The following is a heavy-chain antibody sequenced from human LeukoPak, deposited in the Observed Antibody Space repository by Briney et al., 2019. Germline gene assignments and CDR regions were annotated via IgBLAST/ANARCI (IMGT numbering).Heavy chain of an antibody. Sequence: PSETLSLTCTVSGGSISSGSYYRSWIRQPAGKGLEWIGRIYTSGSTNYNPSLKSRVTISVDTSKNQFSLKLSSVTAADTAVYYCARGYYYGSGSFDYWGQGTLVTVSS. CDR1: GGSISSGSYY. D-gene: IGHD3-10*01. J-gene: IGHJ4*02. CDR2: IYTSGST. V-gene: IGHV4-61*02. CDR3: ARGYYYGSGSFDY.